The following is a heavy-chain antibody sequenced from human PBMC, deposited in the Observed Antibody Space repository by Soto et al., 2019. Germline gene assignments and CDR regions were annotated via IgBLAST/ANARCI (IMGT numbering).Heavy chain of an antibody. V-gene: IGHV1-69*04. CDR2: IIPILGIA. Sequence: SVKVSCKASGGTFSSYTISWVRQAPGQGLEWMGRIIPILGIANYAQKFQGRVTITADKSTSTAYMELSSLRSEDTAVYYCARDLSEFFVVENWFDPWGQGTLVTVSS. CDR1: GGTFSSYT. J-gene: IGHJ5*02. CDR3: ARDLSEFFVVENWFDP. D-gene: IGHD2-21*01.